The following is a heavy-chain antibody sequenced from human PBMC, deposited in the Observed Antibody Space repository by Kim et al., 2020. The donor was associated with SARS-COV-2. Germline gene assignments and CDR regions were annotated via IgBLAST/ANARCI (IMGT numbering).Heavy chain of an antibody. Sequence: GGSLRLSCAASGFTFSSYSMNWVRQAPGKGLEWVSYISSSSSTIYYADSVKGRFTISRDNAKNSLYLQMNSLRDEDTAVYYCARAHSPIALLRYFDWLFQCDYGGQGTLVTVSS. J-gene: IGHJ4*02. D-gene: IGHD3-9*01. CDR1: GFTFSSYS. V-gene: IGHV3-48*02. CDR3: ARAHSPIALLRYFDWLFQCDY. CDR2: ISSSSSTI.